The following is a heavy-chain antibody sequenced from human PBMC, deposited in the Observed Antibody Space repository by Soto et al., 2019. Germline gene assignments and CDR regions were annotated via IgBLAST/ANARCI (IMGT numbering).Heavy chain of an antibody. CDR1: GFTFSTYW. CDR2: IKRDGSQE. CDR3: ARDTIGGYFDY. V-gene: IGHV3-7*01. D-gene: IGHD3-3*01. Sequence: ESGGGLVPAGGSLRLSCAVSGFTFSTYWMSWVRQAPGKGLEWVANIKRDGSQENYVDSVKGRFTISRDNAKNSLYLHVNSLRADDTAVYYCARDTIGGYFDYWGQGTLVTVSS. J-gene: IGHJ4*02.